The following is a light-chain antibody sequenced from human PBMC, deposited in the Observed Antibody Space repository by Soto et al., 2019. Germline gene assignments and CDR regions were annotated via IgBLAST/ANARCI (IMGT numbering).Light chain of an antibody. CDR1: QSILYSSNNKNY. CDR3: QQFYTPCPT. V-gene: IGKV4-1*01. J-gene: IGKJ2*01. CDR2: WAS. Sequence: DIVMTQSPDSLAVSLGERATIHCKSSQSILYSSNNKNYLAWYQQKPGQPPKLLINWASTREAGVPDRLSGSGSGTDFTLTISSLQAEDVAVYYCQQFYTPCPTFGQGTKLQIK.